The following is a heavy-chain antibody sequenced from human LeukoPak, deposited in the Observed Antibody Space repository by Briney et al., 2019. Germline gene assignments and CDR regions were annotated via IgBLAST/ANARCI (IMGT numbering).Heavy chain of an antibody. CDR2: IYYSGST. V-gene: IGHV4-39*01. CDR1: GCSISSSSYY. J-gene: IGHJ5*02. Sequence: NPSETLSLTCTVSGCSISSSSYYWGWIRQPPGKGLDWIGSIYYSGSTYYNPSLKSRVTISVDTSKNQFSLKLSSVTAADTAVYYCARHFKEFGYFDWLPHHSLNWFDPWGQGTLVTVSS. CDR3: ARHFKEFGYFDWLPHHSLNWFDP. D-gene: IGHD3-9*01.